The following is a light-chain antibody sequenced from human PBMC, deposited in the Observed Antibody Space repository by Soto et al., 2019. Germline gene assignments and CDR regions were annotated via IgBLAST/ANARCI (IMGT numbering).Light chain of an antibody. J-gene: IGKJ1*01. CDR3: QHFVNSLTWT. CDR1: QSVGSL. CDR2: RAS. Sequence: LSNSPTTLSVSPGEGATLSCRASQSVGSLLAWYQQKPGQAPRLLIYRASTRAAGLPDRFSGGGSGTDFTLTISRLEPEDFAVYYCQHFVNSLTWTFGQGTKV. V-gene: IGKV3-20*01.